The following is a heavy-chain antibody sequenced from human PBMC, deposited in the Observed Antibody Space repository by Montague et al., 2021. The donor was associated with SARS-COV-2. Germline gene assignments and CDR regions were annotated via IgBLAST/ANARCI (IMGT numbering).Heavy chain of an antibody. CDR3: ARGRPVQGSFRHFDSIPSGALDI. Sequence: SETLSLTCAVSRGSFSNYYWTWIRQSPGKGLEWIGEINQGGAPNYTPSLKRRVTISLDTSKKQISLKLNSATVADTAVFFCARGRPVQGSFRHFDSIPSGALDIWARGSLVIVSS. CDR1: RGSFSNYY. J-gene: IGHJ3*02. V-gene: IGHV4-34*01. CDR2: INQGGAP. D-gene: IGHD3-9*01.